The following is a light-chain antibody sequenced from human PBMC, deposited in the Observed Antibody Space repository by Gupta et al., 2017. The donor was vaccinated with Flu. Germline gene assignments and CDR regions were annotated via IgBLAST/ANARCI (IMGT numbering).Light chain of an antibody. CDR1: QSISTY. V-gene: IGKV1-39*01. J-gene: IGKJ2*01. Sequence: DIHMTQSPSSLAASVGDRLSITCRASQSISTYLNWYQQTPGKARKLLIYAASSWPSGPTWMFSGSSFGKYVLLTSSMRHQEDFASYYCHYGDCYPPETFGQGTKLEIK. CDR2: AAS. CDR3: HYGDCYPPET.